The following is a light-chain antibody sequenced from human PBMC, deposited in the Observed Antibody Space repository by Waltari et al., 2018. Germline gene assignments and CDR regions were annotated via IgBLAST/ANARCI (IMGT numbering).Light chain of an antibody. J-gene: IGLJ2*01. CDR1: NIGSHS. CDR2: YDS. CDR3: LVWHSTTDHHGV. V-gene: IGLV3-21*04. Sequence: SYVVTQSPSVSVAPGETARITCGGDNIGSHSVHWYQQRPGQAPVLVISYDSDRPSGIPERFSGSNSGNTATLTISWVEAEDEADYYCLVWHSTTDHHGVFGGGTKLTVL.